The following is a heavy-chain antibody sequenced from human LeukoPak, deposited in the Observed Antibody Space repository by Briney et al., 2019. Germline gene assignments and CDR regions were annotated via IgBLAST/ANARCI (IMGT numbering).Heavy chain of an antibody. Sequence: PGGSLRLSCAASGFTFDDYAMHWVRQAPGKGLEWVSGISWNSGSIGYADSVMGRFTISRDNAKNSLYLQMNSLRAEDTALYYCAKDRMVRGVIITGWFDPWGQGTLVTVSS. V-gene: IGHV3-9*01. CDR3: AKDRMVRGVIITGWFDP. CDR2: ISWNSGSI. D-gene: IGHD3-10*01. J-gene: IGHJ5*02. CDR1: GFTFDDYA.